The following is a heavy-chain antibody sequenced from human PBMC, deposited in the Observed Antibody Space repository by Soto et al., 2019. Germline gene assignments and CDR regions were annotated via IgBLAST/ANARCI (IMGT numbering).Heavy chain of an antibody. V-gene: IGHV4-61*01. D-gene: IGHD3-22*01. J-gene: IGHJ6*02. Sequence: QVQLQESGPGLVKPSETLSLTCTVSGGSVSGGNYYWSWIRQPPGKGLEWIGYIYYSGSTNYNPSLMSRVTLSVDTSKNQFSLNLSSVTAADPAVYYCARDTKEYYYDSSGYYLGYYYYGMDVWGQGTTVTVSS. CDR2: IYYSGST. CDR1: GGSVSGGNYY. CDR3: ARDTKEYYYDSSGYYLGYYYYGMDV.